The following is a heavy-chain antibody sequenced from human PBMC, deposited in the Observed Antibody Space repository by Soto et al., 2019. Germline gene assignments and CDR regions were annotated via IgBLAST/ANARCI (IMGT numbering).Heavy chain of an antibody. CDR2: IYYDGSS. Sequence: SETLSLTCTVSGVSITSDLDFWGWVRQPPGKGLEWIGYIYYDGSSYYNPSLKSRVTISVDSSKNQFSLKLSSVTAADTAVYYCSRDRAAEYTATPNYYGMDVWGQGTTVTVSS. J-gene: IGHJ6*02. CDR3: SRDRAAEYTATPNYYGMDV. V-gene: IGHV4-31*03. D-gene: IGHD5-18*01. CDR1: GVSITSDLDF.